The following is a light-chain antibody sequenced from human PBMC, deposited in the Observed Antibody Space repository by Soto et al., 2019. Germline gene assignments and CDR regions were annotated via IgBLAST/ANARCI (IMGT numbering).Light chain of an antibody. V-gene: IGLV1-47*01. CDR3: AAWGGSLSEV. CDR2: KDN. CDR1: SSNIGSNY. Sequence: QSVLTPPPSASGTPGQRVTISCSGSSSNIGSNYVYWYQQLPGTAPKLLIYKDNQRPSGVPDRFSGPKSGTSASLAISGLRSEDEADYYCAAWGGSLSEVFGTGTKVTVL. J-gene: IGLJ1*01.